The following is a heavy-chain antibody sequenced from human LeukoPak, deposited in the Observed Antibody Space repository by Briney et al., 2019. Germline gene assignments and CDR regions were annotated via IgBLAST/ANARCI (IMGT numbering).Heavy chain of an antibody. CDR3: ARGPCSGGSCYDY. D-gene: IGHD2-15*01. V-gene: IGHV3-53*01. Sequence: GGSLRLSCAASGFTVSSNYMSWVRQAPGKGLEWVSVIYSGGSTYYADSVKGRFTISRDNSKNTLYLQMNSLRAEDTAVYYCARGPCSGGSCYDYWGQGTLATVSS. J-gene: IGHJ4*02. CDR2: IYSGGST. CDR1: GFTVSSNY.